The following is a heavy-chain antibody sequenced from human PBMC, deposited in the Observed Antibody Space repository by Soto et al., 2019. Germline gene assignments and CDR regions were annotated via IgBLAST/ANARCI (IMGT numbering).Heavy chain of an antibody. Sequence: QLQLQESGPGLVKPSETLSLTCTVSGGSISSTSYYWGWIRQPPGKGLEWIGSIYYSGSTYYNPFLKSRVTISVDTSKNQFSLKLTSVTAADTAVYYCARVPRTVTTPQRYYFDYWGQGTLVTVSS. CDR3: ARVPRTVTTPQRYYFDY. CDR1: GGSISSTSYY. CDR2: IYYSGST. V-gene: IGHV4-39*01. J-gene: IGHJ4*02. D-gene: IGHD4-17*01.